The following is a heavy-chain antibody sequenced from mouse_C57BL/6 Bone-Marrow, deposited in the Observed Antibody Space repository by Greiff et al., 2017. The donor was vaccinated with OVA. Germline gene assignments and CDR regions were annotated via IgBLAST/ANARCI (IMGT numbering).Heavy chain of an antibody. D-gene: IGHD1-1*01. CDR3: ASRLYYYAPYYFDY. CDR2: ISSGGSYT. Sequence: EVLLVESGGDLVKPGGSLKLSCAASGFTFSSYGMSWVRQTPDKRLEWVATISSGGSYTYYPDNVKGRSTFSSDNATNTPYLQMSSLKSEDTAMYDCASRLYYYAPYYFDYWGQGTTLTVSS. J-gene: IGHJ2*01. CDR1: GFTFSSYG. V-gene: IGHV5-6*01.